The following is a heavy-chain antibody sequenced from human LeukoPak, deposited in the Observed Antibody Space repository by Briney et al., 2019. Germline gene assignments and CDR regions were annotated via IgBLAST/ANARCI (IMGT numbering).Heavy chain of an antibody. Sequence: GGSLRLSCAASGFTFSSYSMNWVRQAPGKGLEWVSSISSSSSYIYYADSVKGRFTISRDNAKNSLYLQMNSLRAEDTAVYYCARDREAGSSWIDAFDIWGQGTMVTVSS. V-gene: IGHV3-21*01. D-gene: IGHD6-13*01. J-gene: IGHJ3*02. CDR3: ARDREAGSSWIDAFDI. CDR1: GFTFSSYS. CDR2: ISSSSSYI.